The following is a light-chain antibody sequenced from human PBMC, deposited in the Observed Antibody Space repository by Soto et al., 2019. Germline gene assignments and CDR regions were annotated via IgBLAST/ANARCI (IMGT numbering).Light chain of an antibody. Sequence: AIPMTQFPSSPSASVGDRVTITCRASQGIRNDLGWYQQKSGRAPKLLIFGASTLQSGVPSRFSGSGSGTDFTLTISSLQPEDFATYYCLHDYNYPYTFGQGTKVEIK. J-gene: IGKJ2*01. CDR2: GAS. V-gene: IGKV1-6*01. CDR1: QGIRND. CDR3: LHDYNYPYT.